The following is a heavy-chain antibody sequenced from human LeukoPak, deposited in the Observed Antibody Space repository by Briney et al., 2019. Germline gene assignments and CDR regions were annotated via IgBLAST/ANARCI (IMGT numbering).Heavy chain of an antibody. J-gene: IGHJ4*02. D-gene: IGHD4-17*01. V-gene: IGHV3-48*03. CDR2: ISSSGSVI. CDR3: AREEYGDYFDY. CDR1: GFTFSSYE. Sequence: GGSLRLSCAASGFTFSSYEMNWVSQAPGKWLEWVSYISSSGSVISYAGSVKGRFTISRDNAKNSLYLQMNSLRAEDTAVYYCAREEYGDYFDYWGQGTLVTVSS.